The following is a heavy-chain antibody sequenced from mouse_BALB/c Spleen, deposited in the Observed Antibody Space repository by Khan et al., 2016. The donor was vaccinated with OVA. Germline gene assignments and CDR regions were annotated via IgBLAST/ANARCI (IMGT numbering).Heavy chain of an antibody. CDR3: ARVYGGDFDY. V-gene: IGHV3-2*02. CDR2: ISYSGNT. CDR1: GYSITSDYA. D-gene: IGHD1-1*01. J-gene: IGHJ2*01. Sequence: EVQLQESGPGLVKPSQSLSLTCTVTGYSITSDYAWNWIRQFPGNKLEWMGFISYSGNTNYNPSLKSRISITRDTSKNKFCLQLNSVTTEDTATYYCARVYGGDFDYWGQGTTLTVSS.